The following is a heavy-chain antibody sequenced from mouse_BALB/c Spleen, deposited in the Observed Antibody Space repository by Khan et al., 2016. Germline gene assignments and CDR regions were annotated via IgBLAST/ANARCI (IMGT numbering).Heavy chain of an antibody. CDR1: GYTFTNYG. Sequence: QIQLVQSGPELKKPGETVKISCKASGYTFTNYGMNWVKQAPGKGLKWMGWINTYTGEPTYADDFKGRFAFSLETSASTAYLQINNLKNEDTVTYFCARGGQLGLFDYWGQGTTLTVSS. CDR3: ARGGQLGLFDY. V-gene: IGHV9-3-1*01. D-gene: IGHD3-1*01. J-gene: IGHJ2*01. CDR2: INTYTGEP.